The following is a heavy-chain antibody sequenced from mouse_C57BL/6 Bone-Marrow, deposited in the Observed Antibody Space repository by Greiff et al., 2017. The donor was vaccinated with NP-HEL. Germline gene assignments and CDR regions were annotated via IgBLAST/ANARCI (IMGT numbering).Heavy chain of an antibody. CDR3: ARNYYGSSPGLMDY. Sequence: EVQLKESGGGLVKPGGSLKLSCAASGFTFSDYGMHWVRQAPEKGLEWVAYISSGSSTIYYADTVKGRFTISRDNAKNTLFLQMTSLRSEDTAMYYCARNYYGSSPGLMDYWGQGTSVTVSS. CDR1: GFTFSDYG. D-gene: IGHD1-1*01. V-gene: IGHV5-17*01. J-gene: IGHJ4*01. CDR2: ISSGSSTI.